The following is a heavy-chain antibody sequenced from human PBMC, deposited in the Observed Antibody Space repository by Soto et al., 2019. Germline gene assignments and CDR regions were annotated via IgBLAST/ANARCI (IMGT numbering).Heavy chain of an antibody. Sequence: EVQLVESGGGLVQPGGSLRLSCAASGFTFSSYWMSWVRQAPVKGLEWVANINQDGSEKYSVDSVKGRFTISRDNAKNSLYLQMNSLRAEDTAVYYCASFRAYSSSSSFDYWGQGTLVTVSS. D-gene: IGHD6-6*01. J-gene: IGHJ4*02. V-gene: IGHV3-7*03. CDR3: ASFRAYSSSSSFDY. CDR1: GFTFSSYW. CDR2: INQDGSEK.